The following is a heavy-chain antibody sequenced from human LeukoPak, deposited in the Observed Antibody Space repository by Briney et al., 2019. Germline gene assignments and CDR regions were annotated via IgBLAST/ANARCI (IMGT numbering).Heavy chain of an antibody. D-gene: IGHD5/OR15-5a*01. V-gene: IGHV4-61*02. CDR1: GGSISSGSYY. CDR2: IYTSGST. Sequence: SETLSLTCTVSGGSISSGSYYWSWIRQPAGKGLEWIGRIYTSGSTNYNPSLKSRVTISVDKSKTQFSLILTSVTAADTAVYFCARSPTKRVTDDYWGQGTLVTVSS. CDR3: ARSPTKRVTDDY. J-gene: IGHJ4*02.